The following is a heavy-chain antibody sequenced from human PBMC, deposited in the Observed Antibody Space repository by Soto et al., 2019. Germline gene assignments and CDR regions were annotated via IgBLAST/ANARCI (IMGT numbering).Heavy chain of an antibody. D-gene: IGHD3-16*01. CDR1: GGSISSSNW. V-gene: IGHV4-4*02. CDR2: IYHSGST. Sequence: SETLSLTCAVSGGSISSSNWWSWVRQPPGKGLEWIGEIYHSGSTKYNPSLKSRVTISQDTSSNQFSLTMNSVSASDTAVYYCARDWGPYWFDSWGQGILVTVSS. J-gene: IGHJ5*01. CDR3: ARDWGPYWFDS.